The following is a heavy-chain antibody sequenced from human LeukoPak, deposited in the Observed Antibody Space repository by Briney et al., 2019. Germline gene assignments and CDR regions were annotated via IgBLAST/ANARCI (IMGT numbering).Heavy chain of an antibody. CDR3: ARGKDYGDSPWDY. D-gene: IGHD4-17*01. V-gene: IGHV3-66*01. Sequence: PGGSLRLSCAASGFTVSSNYMSWVRQAPGKGLEWVSVIYSGGSTYYADSVKGRFTISRDNSKNTLYLQMNSLRAEDTAVYYCARGKDYGDSPWDYWGQGTLVTVSS. CDR2: IYSGGST. CDR1: GFTVSSNY. J-gene: IGHJ4*02.